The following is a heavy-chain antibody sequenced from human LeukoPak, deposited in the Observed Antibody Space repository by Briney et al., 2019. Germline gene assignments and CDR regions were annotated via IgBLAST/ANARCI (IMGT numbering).Heavy chain of an antibody. CDR1: GFTVSSNY. CDR2: IYSDGST. Sequence: PGGSLRLSCAASGFTVSSNYMSWVRQAPGKGLEWVSIIYSDGSTYYADSVKGRFTISRDNSKNTLYLQMNRLRAEYTAVYYCARVTFNYFGSGDAFDIWGQGTMVTVSS. V-gene: IGHV3-66*01. D-gene: IGHD3-10*01. J-gene: IGHJ3*02. CDR3: ARVTFNYFGSGDAFDI.